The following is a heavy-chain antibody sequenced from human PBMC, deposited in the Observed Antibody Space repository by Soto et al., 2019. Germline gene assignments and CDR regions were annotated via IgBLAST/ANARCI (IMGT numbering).Heavy chain of an antibody. CDR1: GYTFTDYY. CDR2: MNPNNGVT. J-gene: IGHJ5*02. D-gene: IGHD6-19*01. CDR3: ARGALTVANWFDP. Sequence: ASVKVSCKASGYTFTDYYINWVRQAPGQGLEWMGWMNPNNGVTNYAQKFQGRVTMTRDTSISTAYMDLSRLRSDDTALYYCARGALTVANWFDPRGQGTQVTVSS. V-gene: IGHV1-2*02.